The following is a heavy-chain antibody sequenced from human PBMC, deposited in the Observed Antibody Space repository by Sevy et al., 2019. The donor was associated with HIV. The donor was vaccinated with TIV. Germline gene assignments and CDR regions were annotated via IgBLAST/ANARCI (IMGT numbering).Heavy chain of an antibody. Sequence: GGSLRLSCAASGLTFSTYGMHWVRQAPGKGLEWVAVISYDGSHKYYADSVKGRFTISRDNSKNTLYLQMNSLRLEDTAVYYCAKDAGYGIHCYPGYWGQGTLVTVSS. CDR3: AKDAGYGIHCYPGY. V-gene: IGHV3-30*18. CDR2: ISYDGSHK. J-gene: IGHJ4*02. CDR1: GLTFSTYG. D-gene: IGHD6-13*01.